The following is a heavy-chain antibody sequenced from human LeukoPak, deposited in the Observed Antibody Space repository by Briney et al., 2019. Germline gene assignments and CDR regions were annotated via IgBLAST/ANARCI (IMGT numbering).Heavy chain of an antibody. V-gene: IGHV3-30*02. Sequence: GGSLRLSRAASGFTFSSYGMHWVRQAPGKGLEWVTFIRYDGSNKYYADSVKGRFTISRDNSKNTLYLQMNSLRAEDTAVYYCAKGGGSSWYSFDYWGQGTLVTVSS. J-gene: IGHJ4*02. D-gene: IGHD6-13*01. CDR1: GFTFSSYG. CDR3: AKGGGSSWYSFDY. CDR2: IRYDGSNK.